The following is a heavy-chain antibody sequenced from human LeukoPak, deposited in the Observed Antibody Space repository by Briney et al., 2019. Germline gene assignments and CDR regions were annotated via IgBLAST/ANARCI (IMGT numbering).Heavy chain of an antibody. Sequence: SETLSLTCAVYGESFSGYYWSWIRQPPGKGLEWIGETNHSGSTNYNPSLKSRVTISVDTSKNQFSLKLSSVTAADTAVYYCAREAAAAGRGDYWGQGTLVTVSS. J-gene: IGHJ4*02. CDR3: AREAAAAGRGDY. V-gene: IGHV4-34*01. CDR1: GESFSGYY. D-gene: IGHD6-13*01. CDR2: TNHSGST.